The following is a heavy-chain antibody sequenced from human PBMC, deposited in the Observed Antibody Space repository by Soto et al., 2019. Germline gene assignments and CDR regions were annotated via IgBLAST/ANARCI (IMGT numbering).Heavy chain of an antibody. CDR3: ARLNSGLSQSLDS. CDR2: IYSSGST. D-gene: IGHD6-6*01. Sequence: QVQLEASGPGLVKPSQTLSLTCSVSGGSIRSGGYFWTWIRQHPGKGLEYIGHIYSSGSTYYIPSIWRRLTMSLDTSKNQFSLNLTSVTAADTAIYFCARLNSGLSQSLDSWGQGALVTVSS. J-gene: IGHJ4*02. CDR1: GGSIRSGGYF. V-gene: IGHV4-31*03.